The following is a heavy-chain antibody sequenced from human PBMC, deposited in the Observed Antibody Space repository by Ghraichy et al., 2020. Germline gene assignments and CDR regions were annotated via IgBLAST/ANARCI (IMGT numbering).Heavy chain of an antibody. CDR2: TRNRANSYTT. V-gene: IGHV3-72*01. J-gene: IGHJ6*02. Sequence: GGSLRLSCAVSGFNLNDHYMDWVRQAPGKGLEWVGRTRNRANSYTTEYAASVKGRFTISRDGSENSLYLQMNSLKTEDTAVYYCATYVSGSAYYGLDVWGQGTTVTVSS. CDR1: GFNLNDHY. D-gene: IGHD3-10*01. CDR3: ATYVSGSAYYGLDV.